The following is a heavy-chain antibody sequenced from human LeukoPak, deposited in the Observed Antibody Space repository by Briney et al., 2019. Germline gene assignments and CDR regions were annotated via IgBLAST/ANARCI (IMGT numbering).Heavy chain of an antibody. CDR3: AREQGYSYGPLAPDY. J-gene: IGHJ4*02. Sequence: GASVKVFCKASGYTFTGYYMHWVRQAPGQGLEWMGRINPNSGGTNYAQKFQGRVTMTRDTSISTAYMELSRLRSDDTAVYYCAREQGYSYGPLAPDYWGQGTLVTVSS. CDR1: GYTFTGYY. CDR2: INPNSGGT. V-gene: IGHV1-2*06. D-gene: IGHD5-18*01.